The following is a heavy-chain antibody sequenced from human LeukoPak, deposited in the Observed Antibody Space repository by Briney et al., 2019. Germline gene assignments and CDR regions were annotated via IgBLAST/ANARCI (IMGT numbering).Heavy chain of an antibody. D-gene: IGHD5-18*01. CDR1: GFTFSSYA. CDR3: ARALGSYGIAGGFDY. J-gene: IGHJ4*02. V-gene: IGHV3-30*04. CDR2: ISYDGSNK. Sequence: PGRSLRLSCAASGFTFSSYAMHWVRQAPGKGLEWVAVISYDGSNKYYADSAKGRFTISRDNSKNTLYLQMNSLRAEDTAVYYCARALGSYGIAGGFDYWGQGTLVTVSS.